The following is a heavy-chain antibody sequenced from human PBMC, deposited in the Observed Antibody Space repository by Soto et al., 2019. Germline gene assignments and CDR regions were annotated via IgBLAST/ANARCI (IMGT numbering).Heavy chain of an antibody. CDR2: IYYSGST. CDR1: GGSISSGDYY. J-gene: IGHJ4*02. V-gene: IGHV4-30-4*01. Sequence: QVQLQESGPGLVKPSQTLSLTCTVSGGSISSGDYYWSWIRQPPGKGLEWIGYIYYSGSTYYNPSLKSRVTISVDTSKNQFSLKLSSVTAADTAVYYCARTQEGANDKEPHAFDYWGQGTLVTVSS. D-gene: IGHD1-26*01. CDR3: ARTQEGANDKEPHAFDY.